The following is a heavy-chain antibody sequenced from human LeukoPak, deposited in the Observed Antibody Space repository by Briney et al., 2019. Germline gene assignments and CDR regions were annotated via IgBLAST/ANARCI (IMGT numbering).Heavy chain of an antibody. D-gene: IGHD3-22*01. V-gene: IGHV1-18*01. CDR1: GYTFTSYG. Sequence: ASVKVSCKASGYTFTSYGISWVRQAPGQGLEWMGWISAYNGNTNYAQKLQGRVTMTTDTSTSTAYVELRSLRSDDTAVYYCARLSITMIVDYWGQGTLVTVSS. CDR2: ISAYNGNT. CDR3: ARLSITMIVDY. J-gene: IGHJ4*02.